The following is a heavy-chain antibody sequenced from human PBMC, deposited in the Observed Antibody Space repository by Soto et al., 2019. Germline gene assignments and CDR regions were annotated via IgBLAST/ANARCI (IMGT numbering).Heavy chain of an antibody. CDR1: GFTFSSYA. Sequence: GGSLRLSCAASGFTFSSYAMSWVRQAPGKGLEWVSAISGSGGSTYYADSVKGRFTISRDNSKNTLYLQMNSLRAEDTAVYYCAKDRWELLRQLETQDWFDPWGQGTLVTVSS. J-gene: IGHJ5*02. D-gene: IGHD1-26*01. CDR3: AKDRWELLRQLETQDWFDP. CDR2: ISGSGGST. V-gene: IGHV3-23*01.